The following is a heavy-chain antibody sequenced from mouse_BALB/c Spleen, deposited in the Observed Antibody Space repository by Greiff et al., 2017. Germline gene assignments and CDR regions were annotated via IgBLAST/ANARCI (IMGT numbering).Heavy chain of an antibody. CDR2: ISSGSSTI. D-gene: IGHD2-2*01. CDR1: GFTFSSFG. V-gene: IGHV5-17*02. J-gene: IGHJ4*01. Sequence: EVMLVESGGGLVQPGGSRKLSCAASGFTFSSFGMHWVRQAPEKGLEWVAYISSGSSTIYYADTVKGRFTISRDNPKNTLFLQMTSLRSEDTAMYYCARQGYDPAMDYWGQGTSVTVSS. CDR3: ARQGYDPAMDY.